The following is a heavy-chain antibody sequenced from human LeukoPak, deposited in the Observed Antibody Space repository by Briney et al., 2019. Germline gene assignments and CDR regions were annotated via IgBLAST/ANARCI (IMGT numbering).Heavy chain of an antibody. Sequence: SVKVSCKASGCTFSSYAISWVRQAPGQGLEWMGGIIPIFGTANYAQKFQGRVTITADKSTSTAYMELSSLRSEDTAVYYCARDSLFDIVVVPAAQATFYYYYGMDVWGKGTTVTVSS. V-gene: IGHV1-69*06. J-gene: IGHJ6*04. CDR3: ARDSLFDIVVVPAAQATFYYYYGMDV. CDR1: GCTFSSYA. CDR2: IIPIFGTA. D-gene: IGHD2-2*01.